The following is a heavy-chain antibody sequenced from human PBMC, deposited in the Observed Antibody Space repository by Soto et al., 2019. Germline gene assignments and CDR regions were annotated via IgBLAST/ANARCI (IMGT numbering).Heavy chain of an antibody. Sequence: PGGSLRLSCAASGFTFSSYSMNWVRQAPGKGLEWVSSISSSSSYIYYADSVKGRFTISRDNAKNSLYLQMNSLRAEDTAVYYCAREGDFWSGYYSPAGMDVWGQGTTVTVSS. CDR3: AREGDFWSGYYSPAGMDV. J-gene: IGHJ6*02. CDR1: GFTFSSYS. CDR2: ISSSSSYI. V-gene: IGHV3-21*01. D-gene: IGHD3-3*01.